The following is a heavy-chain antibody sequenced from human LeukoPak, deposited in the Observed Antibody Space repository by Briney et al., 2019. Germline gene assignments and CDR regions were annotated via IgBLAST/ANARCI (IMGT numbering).Heavy chain of an antibody. CDR1: GGSFSGYY. J-gene: IGHJ4*02. Sequence: SETLSLTCAVYGGSFSGYYWSWTRQPPGKGLEWIGEINHSGSTNYNPSLESRVTISVDTSKNRFSLKLSSVTAADTAVYYCARGITNYYDSSGYYFDYWGQGTLVTVSS. D-gene: IGHD3-22*01. CDR3: ARGITNYYDSSGYYFDY. CDR2: INHSGST. V-gene: IGHV4-34*01.